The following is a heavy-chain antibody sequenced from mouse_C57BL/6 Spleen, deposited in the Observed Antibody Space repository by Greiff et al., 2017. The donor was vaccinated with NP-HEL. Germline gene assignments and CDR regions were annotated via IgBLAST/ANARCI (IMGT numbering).Heavy chain of an antibody. V-gene: IGHV1-69*01. D-gene: IGHD3-1*01. Sequence: QVQLQQPGAELVMPGASVKLSCKASGYTFTSYWMHWVKQRPGQGLEWIGEIDPSDSYTNYNQKFKGKSTLTVDKSSSTAYMQLSSLTSEDSAVYYCARRGGLGYDMDDWGQGTSVTVSS. CDR2: IDPSDSYT. CDR1: GYTFTSYW. CDR3: ARRGGLGYDMDD. J-gene: IGHJ4*01.